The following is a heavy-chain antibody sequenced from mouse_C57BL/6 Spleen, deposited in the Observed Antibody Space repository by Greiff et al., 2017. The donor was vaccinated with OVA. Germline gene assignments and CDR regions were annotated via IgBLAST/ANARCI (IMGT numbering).Heavy chain of an antibody. CDR3: ARNGLIYDRGYYFDY. CDR2: IYPGSGST. CDR1: GYTFTSYW. D-gene: IGHD2-12*01. V-gene: IGHV1-55*01. J-gene: IGHJ2*01. Sequence: QVQLQQPGAELVKPGASVKMSCKASGYTFTSYWITWVKQRPGQGLEWIGDIYPGSGSTNYNEKFKSKATLTVDTSSSTAYMQLSSLTSEDSAVYYCARNGLIYDRGYYFDYWGQGTTLTVSS.